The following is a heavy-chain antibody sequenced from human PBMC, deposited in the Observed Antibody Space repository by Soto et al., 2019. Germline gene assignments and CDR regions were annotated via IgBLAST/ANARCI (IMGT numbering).Heavy chain of an antibody. CDR2: MNPNSGNT. D-gene: IGHD4-17*01. V-gene: IGHV1-8*01. Sequence: ASVKVSCKASGYTFTSYDINWVRQATGQGLEYLGWMNPNSGNTGYVQKFQGRVTMTWDSSITTAYMELSSLRSEDTAVYFCARGVKYGAYSRWFDPWGQGTLVT. CDR1: GYTFTSYD. CDR3: ARGVKYGAYSRWFDP. J-gene: IGHJ5*02.